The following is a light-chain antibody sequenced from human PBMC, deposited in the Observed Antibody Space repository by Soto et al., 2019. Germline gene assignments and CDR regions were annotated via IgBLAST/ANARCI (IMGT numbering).Light chain of an antibody. J-gene: IGKJ5*01. V-gene: IGKV1-9*01. CDR1: QGISSY. CDR3: QQLNGYPIT. CDR2: AAS. Sequence: DIQLTQSPSFLSASVGDRVTITCRASQGISSYLAWYQQKPGKAPKLLIYAASTLQSGVPSRFSGGGSGTEFTLTISSLQPEDFASYYCQQLNGYPITFGQGTRLEIK.